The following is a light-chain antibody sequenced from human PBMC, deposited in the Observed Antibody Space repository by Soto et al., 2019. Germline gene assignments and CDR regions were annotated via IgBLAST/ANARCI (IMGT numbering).Light chain of an antibody. CDR2: AAS. J-gene: IGKJ4*01. Sequence: AMQMTQSPSSLSSSVGDRVTITCRASQGIRNDLGWYQQKPGKAPKLLIYAASSLQSGVPSRFSGSGSGTDFTLTISSLQPEDFATYYCLQDYNYPLTFGGGTKVDI. CDR3: LQDYNYPLT. V-gene: IGKV1-6*01. CDR1: QGIRND.